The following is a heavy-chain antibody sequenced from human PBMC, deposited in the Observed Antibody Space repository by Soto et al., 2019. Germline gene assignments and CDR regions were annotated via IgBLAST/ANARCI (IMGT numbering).Heavy chain of an antibody. J-gene: IGHJ4*02. D-gene: IGHD6-19*01. CDR3: AKGNASGLFFDY. V-gene: IGHV4-61*01. CDR2: IYYSGST. Sequence: PSETLSLTCTVSTGSVSSGSYYWSWIRQPPGKGLEWIGYIYYSGSTDYSPSLKSRVTMSVDTSKKQFSLKLSSVTAADTAVYYCAKGNASGLFFDYWGQATMVTVSS. CDR1: TGSVSSGSYY.